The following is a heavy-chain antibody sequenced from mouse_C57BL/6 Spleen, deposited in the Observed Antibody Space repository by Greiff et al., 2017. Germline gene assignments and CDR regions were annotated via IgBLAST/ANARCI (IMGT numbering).Heavy chain of an antibody. J-gene: IGHJ3*01. CDR1: GYAFTNYL. D-gene: IGHD3-2*02. Sequence: VKLQQSGAELVRPGTSVKVSCKASGYAFTNYLIEWVKQRPGQGLEWIGVINPGSGGTNYNGKLKGKATLTADKSSSTAYMQLSSLTSEDSAVYFCAREAPRQLRLPFAYWGQGTLVTVSA. CDR2: INPGSGGT. V-gene: IGHV1-54*01. CDR3: AREAPRQLRLPFAY.